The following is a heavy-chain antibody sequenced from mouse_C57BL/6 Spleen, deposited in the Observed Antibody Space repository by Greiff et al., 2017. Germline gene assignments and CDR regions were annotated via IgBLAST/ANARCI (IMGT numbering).Heavy chain of an antibody. J-gene: IGHJ4*01. D-gene: IGHD1-1*01. CDR3: AREGTTVGAMDY. CDR1: GYSITSGYD. Sequence: EVKLQESGPGMVKPSQSLSLTCTVTGYSITSGYDWHWIRHFPGNKLEWMGYISYSGSTNYNPSLKSRISITHDTSKNHFFLKLNSVTTEDTATYYCAREGTTVGAMDYWGQGTSVTVSS. CDR2: ISYSGST. V-gene: IGHV3-1*01.